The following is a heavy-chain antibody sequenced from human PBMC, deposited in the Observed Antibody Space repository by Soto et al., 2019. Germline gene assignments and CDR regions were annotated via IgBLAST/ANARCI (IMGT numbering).Heavy chain of an antibody. V-gene: IGHV1-8*01. Sequence: QVQLVQSGAEVKKPGASVKVSCKASGYTFTNYDMNWGRQAPGQGLEWRGWMNPNSGNTGYAQKFQGRVTMTRNTAISTAYMELSSLRSEDTAVYYCARLQGDYGMDVWGQGTTVTVSS. CDR1: GYTFTNYD. CDR2: MNPNSGNT. CDR3: ARLQGDYGMDV. J-gene: IGHJ6*02.